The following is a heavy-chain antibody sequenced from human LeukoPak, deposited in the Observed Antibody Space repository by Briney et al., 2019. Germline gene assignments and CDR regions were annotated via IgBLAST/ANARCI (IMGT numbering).Heavy chain of an antibody. CDR1: GFTFSSYA. CDR2: INGGAYST. Sequence: GGSLRLSCAASGFTFSSYAMTWVRQAPGKGLEWISAINGGAYSTSYADSVKGRFTISRDNSKNTLYLQMNSLRAEDTAVYYCARIRRGWSQNWDYWGQGTLVTVSS. D-gene: IGHD6-19*01. V-gene: IGHV3-23*01. CDR3: ARIRRGWSQNWDY. J-gene: IGHJ4*02.